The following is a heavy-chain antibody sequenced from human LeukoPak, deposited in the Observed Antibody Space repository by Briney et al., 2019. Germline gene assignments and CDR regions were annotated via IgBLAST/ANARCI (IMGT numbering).Heavy chain of an antibody. J-gene: IGHJ4*02. CDR2: IYYSGST. Sequence: PSQTLSLTCTVSGGSISSGGYYWSWIRQHPGKGLEWIGYIYYSGSTYYNPSLKSRVTISVDTSKNQFFLKLSSVTAADTAVYYCARGRKYYYDSSSYYFDYWGQGTLVTVSS. V-gene: IGHV4-31*03. CDR1: GGSISSGGYY. CDR3: ARGRKYYYDSSSYYFDY. D-gene: IGHD3-22*01.